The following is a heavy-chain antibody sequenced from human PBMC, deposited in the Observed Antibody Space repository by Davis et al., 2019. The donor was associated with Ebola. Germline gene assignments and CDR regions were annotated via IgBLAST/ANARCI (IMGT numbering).Heavy chain of an antibody. V-gene: IGHV3-23*01. D-gene: IGHD3-22*01. CDR3: ARDSSMGWGYDSSGYYRY. J-gene: IGHJ4*02. CDR2: ISVTGGRT. Sequence: GESLKISCAASGFTFSGYAMSWVRQAPGKGLEWVSAISVTGGRTYYADSVKGRFTISRDTSKNTMYLQMNSLRAEDTAVYYCARDSSMGWGYDSSGYYRYWGQGTLVTVSS. CDR1: GFTFSGYA.